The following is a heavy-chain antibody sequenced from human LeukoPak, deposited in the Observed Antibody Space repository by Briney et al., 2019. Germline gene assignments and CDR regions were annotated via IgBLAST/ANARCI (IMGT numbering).Heavy chain of an antibody. Sequence: PETLSLTCTVSGGSVSSGSYYWSWIRQPPGKGLEWIGYIYYSGSTNYNPSLKSRVTISVDTSKNQFSLKLSSVTAADTAVYYCARERRYCSSTSCHPYYYYYGMDVWGQGTTVTVSS. CDR2: IYYSGST. V-gene: IGHV4-61*01. CDR3: ARERRYCSSTSCHPYYYYYGMDV. D-gene: IGHD2-2*01. J-gene: IGHJ6*02. CDR1: GGSVSSGSYY.